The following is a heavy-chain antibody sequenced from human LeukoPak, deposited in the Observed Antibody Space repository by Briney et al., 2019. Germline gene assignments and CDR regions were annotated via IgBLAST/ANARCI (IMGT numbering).Heavy chain of an antibody. CDR1: GFIFSSYA. CDR3: AKAPTTVTNANFDY. V-gene: IGHV3-23*01. Sequence: PGGSLRLSCAASGFIFSSYAMSWVRQAPGKGLEWVTAISGSGGSTYYADSVKGRFTISRDNSKNTLYLQMNSLRAEDTAVYYCAKAPTTVTNANFDYWGQGTLVTVSS. J-gene: IGHJ4*02. D-gene: IGHD4-17*01. CDR2: ISGSGGST.